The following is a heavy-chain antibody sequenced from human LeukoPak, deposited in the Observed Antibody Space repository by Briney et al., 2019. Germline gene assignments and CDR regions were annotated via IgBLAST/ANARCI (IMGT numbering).Heavy chain of an antibody. CDR1: GGSISSSYYY. CDR2: INHSGST. CDR3: ARGPGGYESLPN. V-gene: IGHV4-39*07. D-gene: IGHD5-12*01. Sequence: PSETLSLTCTVSGGSISSSYYYWGWIRQPPGKGLEWIGEINHSGSTNYNPSLKSRVTISVDTSKNQFSLKLSSVTAADTAVYYCARGPGGYESLPNWGQGTLVTVSS. J-gene: IGHJ4*02.